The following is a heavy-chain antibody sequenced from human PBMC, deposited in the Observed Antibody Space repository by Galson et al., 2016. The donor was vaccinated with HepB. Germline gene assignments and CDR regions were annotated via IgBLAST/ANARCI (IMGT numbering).Heavy chain of an antibody. CDR3: ARALNYYYYMDV. Sequence: QSGAEVKKPGESLEISCKGSGYIFSNYWIVWVRQVAGKGLEWMGIIYPGDSDIRYSPSFQGLVTISADKSIDTAYLRWSGLKASDTAMYYCARALNYYYYMDVWGNGTTVTVSS. V-gene: IGHV5-51*01. CDR1: GYIFSNYW. CDR2: IYPGDSDI. J-gene: IGHJ6*03.